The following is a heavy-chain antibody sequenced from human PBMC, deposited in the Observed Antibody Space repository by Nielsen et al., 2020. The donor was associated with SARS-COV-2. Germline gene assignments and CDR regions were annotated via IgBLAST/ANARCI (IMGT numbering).Heavy chain of an antibody. Sequence: SETLSLTCTVSGGSISSGGYYWSWIRQHPGKGLEWIGYIYYSGSTYYNPSLKSRVTISVDTSKNQFSLKLSSVTAADTAVYYCARSRTDGYNPLDYWGQGTLVTVSS. CDR3: ARSRTDGYNPLDY. V-gene: IGHV4-31*03. J-gene: IGHJ4*02. CDR1: GGSISSGGYY. D-gene: IGHD5-24*01. CDR2: IYYSGST.